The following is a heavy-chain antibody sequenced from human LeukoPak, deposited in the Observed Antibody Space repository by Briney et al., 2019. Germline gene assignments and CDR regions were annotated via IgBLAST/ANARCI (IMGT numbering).Heavy chain of an antibody. CDR3: ARVGHTVTLLGFALDY. CDR2: ISSSSSTI. D-gene: IGHD4-17*01. Sequence: GGSLRLSCAASGFTFSSYSMNWVRQAPGKGLEWVSYISSSSSTIYYADSVKGRFTISRDNAKNSLYLQMNSLRDEDTAVYYCARVGHTVTLLGFALDYWGQGTLVTVSS. V-gene: IGHV3-48*02. J-gene: IGHJ4*02. CDR1: GFTFSSYS.